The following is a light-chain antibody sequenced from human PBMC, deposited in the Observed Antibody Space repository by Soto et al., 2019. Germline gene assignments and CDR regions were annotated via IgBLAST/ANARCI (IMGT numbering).Light chain of an antibody. CDR1: SSNIGSNS. J-gene: IGLJ2*01. CDR2: STN. Sequence: QPVLTQPPSASGTPGQRVTISCSGSSSNIGSNSVNWYQHLPGTAPKLLIYSTNQRPSGVPDRFSGSKSDTSASLAISGLQSEDEADYYCAAWDDSLNGEVVFGGGTKLTVL. V-gene: IGLV1-44*01. CDR3: AAWDDSLNGEVV.